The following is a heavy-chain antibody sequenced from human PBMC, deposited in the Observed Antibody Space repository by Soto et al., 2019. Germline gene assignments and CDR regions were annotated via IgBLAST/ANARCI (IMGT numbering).Heavy chain of an antibody. CDR2: IKSKTDGGTT. CDR3: TTVGGDGYNDAFDI. V-gene: IGHV3-15*01. D-gene: IGHD3-16*01. Sequence: GGSLRLSCXASGFTFSNAWMSWVRQAPGKGLEWVGRIKSKTDGGTTDYAAPVKGRFTISRDDSKNTLYLQMNSLKTEDTAVYYCTTVGGDGYNDAFDIWGQGTMVTVSS. CDR1: GFTFSNAW. J-gene: IGHJ3*02.